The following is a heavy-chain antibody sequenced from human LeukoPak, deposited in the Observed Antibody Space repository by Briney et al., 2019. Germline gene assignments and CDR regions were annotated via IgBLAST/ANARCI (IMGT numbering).Heavy chain of an antibody. J-gene: IGHJ6*02. CDR2: INHNGNAN. D-gene: IGHD3-16*01. CDR1: GFTFSIYW. V-gene: IGHV3-7*03. CDR3: ARGGGLDV. Sequence: GGPLRLSCAASGFTFSIYWRNWARQAPGKRLEWVASINHNGNANYYVDSVKGRFTISRDNAKNSLYLQMSNLRAEDTAVYFCARGGGLDVWGQGATVTVSS.